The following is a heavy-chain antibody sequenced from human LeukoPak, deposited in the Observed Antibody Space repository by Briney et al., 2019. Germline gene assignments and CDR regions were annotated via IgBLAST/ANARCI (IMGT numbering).Heavy chain of an antibody. V-gene: IGHV3-30*14. CDR3: ARDLPHYD. D-gene: IGHD3-22*01. CDR1: GFTFSSYA. J-gene: IGHJ4*02. Sequence: GGSLRLSCAASGFTFSSYAMHWVRQAPGKGLEWVAVISYDGSNKYYADSVKGRFTISRDYSKNTLYLQMNALRAEDTAVYYCARDLPHYDWGQGTLVTVSS. CDR2: ISYDGSNK.